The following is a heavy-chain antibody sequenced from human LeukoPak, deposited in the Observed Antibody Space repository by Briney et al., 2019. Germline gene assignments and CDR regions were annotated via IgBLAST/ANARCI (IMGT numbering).Heavy chain of an antibody. CDR1: GGTFSSYA. Sequence: SVKVSCKASGGTFSSYAISWVRQAPGQGLEWMGGIIPIFGTANYAQKFQGRVTITTDESTSTAYMELSSLRSEDTAVYYCARGGVQRWHQRGYYYMDVWGKGTTVTVSS. CDR2: IIPIFGTA. D-gene: IGHD5-18*01. CDR3: ARGGVQRWHQRGYYYMDV. J-gene: IGHJ6*03. V-gene: IGHV1-69*05.